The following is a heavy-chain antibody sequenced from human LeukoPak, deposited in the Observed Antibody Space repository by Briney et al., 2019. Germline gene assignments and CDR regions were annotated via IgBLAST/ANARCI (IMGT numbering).Heavy chain of an antibody. J-gene: IGHJ5*02. CDR2: ISGSGGST. CDR3: AKDRRNVGPSVGATGFWFDP. CDR1: GFTFSSYA. V-gene: IGHV3-23*01. D-gene: IGHD1-26*01. Sequence: GGSLRLSXAASGFTFSSYAMSWVRQAPGKGLEWVSAISGSGGSTYYADSVKGRFTISRDNSKNTLYLQMNSLRAEDTAVYYCAKDRRNVGPSVGATGFWFDPWGPGTLVTVSS.